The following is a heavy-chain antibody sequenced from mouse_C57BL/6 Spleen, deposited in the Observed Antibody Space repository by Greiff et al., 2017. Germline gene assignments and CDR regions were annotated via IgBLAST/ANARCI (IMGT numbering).Heavy chain of an antibody. Sequence: EVKLMESGPGLVKPSQSLSLTCSVTGYSITSGYYWNWIRQFPGNKLEWMGYISYDGSNNYNPSLKNRISITRDTSKNQFFLTLNSVTTQDTATYYCARDRDYDGFRWYFAVWGTGTTVTVSA. D-gene: IGHD2-4*01. CDR3: ARDRDYDGFRWYFAV. CDR2: ISYDGSN. CDR1: GYSITSGYY. V-gene: IGHV3-6*01. J-gene: IGHJ1*03.